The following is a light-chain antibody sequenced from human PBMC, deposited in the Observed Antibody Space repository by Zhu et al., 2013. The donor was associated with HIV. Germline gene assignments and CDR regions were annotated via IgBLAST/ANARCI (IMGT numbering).Light chain of an antibody. CDR1: QSVLYSSNNKNY. V-gene: IGKV4-1*01. J-gene: IGKJ2*02. Sequence: DIVMTQSPDSLAVSLGERATINCKSSQSVLYSSNNKNYLAWYQQKPGQPPKLLIYWASTRESGVPDRFSGSGSGTDFTLTISSLQAEDFGTYYCLQSNSYPRTFGQGTRLEIK. CDR3: LQSNSYPRT. CDR2: WAS.